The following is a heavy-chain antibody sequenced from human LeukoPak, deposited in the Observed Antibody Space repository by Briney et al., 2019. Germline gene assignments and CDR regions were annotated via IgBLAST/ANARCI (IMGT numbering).Heavy chain of an antibody. Sequence: LETLSLTCTVSGGSISNYYWSWIRQPPGKGLEWIGYIYYSGSTNYNPSLRSRVTISVDTSKNQFSLKLSSVTAADTAVYYCARSHGSGSYYNLNDYWGQGNLVTVSS. J-gene: IGHJ4*02. D-gene: IGHD3-10*01. V-gene: IGHV4-59*01. CDR2: IYYSGST. CDR3: ARSHGSGSYYNLNDY. CDR1: GGSISNYY.